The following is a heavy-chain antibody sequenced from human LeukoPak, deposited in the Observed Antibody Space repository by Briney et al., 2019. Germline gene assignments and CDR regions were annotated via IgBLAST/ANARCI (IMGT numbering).Heavy chain of an antibody. D-gene: IGHD2-15*01. J-gene: IGHJ4*02. V-gene: IGHV1-2*04. CDR3: ARGGPIVGGGSLLGSFDY. CDR1: GYTFTGYY. CDR2: INPNSGGT. Sequence: SVKVSCKASGYTFTGYYMHWVRQAPGQGLEWMGWINPNSGGTNYAQKFQGWVTMTRGASISTAYMELSRLRSDDTAVYYCARGGPIVGGGSLLGSFDYWGQGTLVTVSS.